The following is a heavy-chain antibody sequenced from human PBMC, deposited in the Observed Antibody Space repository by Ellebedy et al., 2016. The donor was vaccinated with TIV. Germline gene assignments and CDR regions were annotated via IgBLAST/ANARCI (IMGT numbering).Heavy chain of an antibody. J-gene: IGHJ4*02. Sequence: GESLKISXAASGFTFSSYGMSWVRQAPGKGLEWVSTISGSGGSTYYADSVKGRFTISRDNSKNTLYLQMNSLRAEDTAVYYCAKRVTDYWGQGTLVTVSS. D-gene: IGHD4-11*01. CDR3: AKRVTDY. V-gene: IGHV3-23*01. CDR1: GFTFSSYG. CDR2: ISGSGGST.